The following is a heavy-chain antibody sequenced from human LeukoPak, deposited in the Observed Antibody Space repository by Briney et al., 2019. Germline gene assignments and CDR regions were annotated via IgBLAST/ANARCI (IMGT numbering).Heavy chain of an antibody. CDR3: ARAAYDSSGYLTL. CDR1: GFTFSSYG. Sequence: SGRSLRLSCAASGFTFSSYGMHWVRQAPGKGLEWVAVIWYDGTNKYYVDSVKGRFTISRDNAKNTLYLQMNSLRAGDTAVYYCARAAYDSSGYLTLWGQGTLVTVSS. CDR2: IWYDGTNK. D-gene: IGHD3-22*01. V-gene: IGHV3-33*01. J-gene: IGHJ4*02.